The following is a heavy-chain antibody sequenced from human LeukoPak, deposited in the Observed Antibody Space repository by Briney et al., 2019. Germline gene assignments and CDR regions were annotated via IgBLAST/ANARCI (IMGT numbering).Heavy chain of an antibody. V-gene: IGHV1-2*02. Sequence: ASVKVSCKASGYTFTGYYMHWVRQAPGQGHEWMGWINPNSGGTNYAQEFQGRVTMTRDTSISTAYMELSRLRSDDTAVYYCARIIASFWSGYYPWGQGTLVTVSS. CDR1: GYTFTGYY. D-gene: IGHD3-3*01. CDR2: INPNSGGT. J-gene: IGHJ5*02. CDR3: ARIIASFWSGYYP.